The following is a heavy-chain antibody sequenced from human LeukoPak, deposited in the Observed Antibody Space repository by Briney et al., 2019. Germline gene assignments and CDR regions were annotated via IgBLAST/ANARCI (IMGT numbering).Heavy chain of an antibody. Sequence: ASVKVSCKASGYTFTSYGISWVRQAPGQGLEWMGWISAYNGNTNYAQKLQGRVTMTTDTSTSTAYMELSSLRSEDMAVYYCARDSSGYDFNYFDYWGQGTLVTVSS. V-gene: IGHV1-18*03. CDR3: ARDSSGYDFNYFDY. CDR1: GYTFTSYG. J-gene: IGHJ4*02. D-gene: IGHD5-12*01. CDR2: ISAYNGNT.